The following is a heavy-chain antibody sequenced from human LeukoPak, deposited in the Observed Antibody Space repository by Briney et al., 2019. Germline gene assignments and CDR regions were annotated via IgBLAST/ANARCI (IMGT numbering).Heavy chain of an antibody. V-gene: IGHV3-48*03. J-gene: IGHJ4*02. D-gene: IGHD5-18*01. CDR1: GFTFSSYE. Sequence: GGSLRLSFAASGFTFSSYEMNWVRQAPGKGLEWVSYISSSGSTIYYADSVKGRFTISRDNAKNSLYLQMNSLRAEDTAVYYCATCGYTYGLYFDYWGQGTLVTVSS. CDR2: ISSSGSTI. CDR3: ATCGYTYGLYFDY.